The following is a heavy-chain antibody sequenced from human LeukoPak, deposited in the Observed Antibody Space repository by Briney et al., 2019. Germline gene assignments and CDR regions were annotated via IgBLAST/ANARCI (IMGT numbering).Heavy chain of an antibody. CDR1: GFTFSSYW. J-gene: IGHJ4*02. CDR3: VRPDIVTVPLGC. D-gene: IGHD2-2*01. CDR2: INTDGSIT. V-gene: IGHV3-74*01. Sequence: GGSLRLSCAASGFTFSSYWMHWVRQAPGKGLVWVSRINTDGSITDYADSVKGRFTISRDNAKNTLYLQVNSLRAEDTAIYYCVRPDIVTVPLGCWGQGTLVTDSS.